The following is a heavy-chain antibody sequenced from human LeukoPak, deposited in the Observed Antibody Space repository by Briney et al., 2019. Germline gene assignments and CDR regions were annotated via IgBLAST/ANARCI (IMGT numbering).Heavy chain of an antibody. D-gene: IGHD3-3*01. J-gene: IGHJ3*02. CDR2: ISGSAVIT. CDR3: AKSRLSGINDAFDI. V-gene: IGHV3-23*01. Sequence: PGGSLRLSCAASGFTFSDYNMRWIRQAPGKGLEWVSAISGSAVITFYADSVKGRFTISRDNSKNTLYLQMNSLRAEDTALYYCAKSRLSGINDAFDIWGQGTMVTVSS. CDR1: GFTFSDYN.